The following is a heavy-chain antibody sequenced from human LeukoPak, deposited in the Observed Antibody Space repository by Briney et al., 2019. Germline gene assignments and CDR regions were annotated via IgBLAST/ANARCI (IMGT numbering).Heavy chain of an antibody. D-gene: IGHD3-22*01. CDR2: TYTGGNS. J-gene: IGHJ3*02. V-gene: IGHV3-53*01. CDR3: ARGGRGSAAVVAPRSFDI. CDR1: GFTFSDYA. Sequence: GGSRRLSCAASGFTFSDYAMSWVRQAPGKGLEWVSVTYTGGNSYYADSAKGRFIISRDISKNTLYLQMNSLRAEDSALYYCARGGRGSAAVVAPRSFDIWGQGTMVTVSS.